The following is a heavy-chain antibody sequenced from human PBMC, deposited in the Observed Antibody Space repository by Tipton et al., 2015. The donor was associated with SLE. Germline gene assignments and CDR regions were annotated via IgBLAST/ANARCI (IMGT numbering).Heavy chain of an antibody. CDR1: GGSFSGYY. Sequence: TLSLTCAVYGGSFSGYYWSWIRQPPGKGLEWIGEINHSGSTNYNPSLKSRVTISVDTSKDQFSLKLSSVTAADTAVYYCARGLVLWFRELRRWFDPWGQGTLVTVSS. V-gene: IGHV4-34*01. CDR2: INHSGST. D-gene: IGHD3-10*01. CDR3: ARGLVLWFRELRRWFDP. J-gene: IGHJ5*02.